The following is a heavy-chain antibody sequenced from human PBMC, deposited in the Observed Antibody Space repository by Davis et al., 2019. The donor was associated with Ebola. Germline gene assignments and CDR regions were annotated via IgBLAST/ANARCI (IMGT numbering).Heavy chain of an antibody. Sequence: LSLTCAASGFTFSSYWMSWVRQAPGKGLEWVANIKQDGSEKYYVDSVKGRFTISRDNAKNSLYLQMNSLRAEDTAVYYCARGRWLQFYYFDYWGQGTLVTVSS. V-gene: IGHV3-7*03. J-gene: IGHJ4*02. CDR1: GFTFSSYW. CDR3: ARGRWLQFYYFDY. D-gene: IGHD5-24*01. CDR2: IKQDGSEK.